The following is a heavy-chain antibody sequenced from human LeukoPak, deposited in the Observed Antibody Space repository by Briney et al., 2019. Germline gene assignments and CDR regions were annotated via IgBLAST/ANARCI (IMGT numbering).Heavy chain of an antibody. CDR3: AKEHLDTAMVRYYYYYYYMDV. CDR2: ISGSGGST. CDR1: GFTFSSYA. J-gene: IGHJ6*03. V-gene: IGHV3-23*01. Sequence: GGSLRLSCAASGFTFSSYAMSWVRQAPGKGLEWVSAISGSGGSTYYADSVKGRFTISRDNSKNSLYLQMNSLRTEDTALYYCAKEHLDTAMVRYYYYYYYMDVWGKGTTVTVSS. D-gene: IGHD5-18*01.